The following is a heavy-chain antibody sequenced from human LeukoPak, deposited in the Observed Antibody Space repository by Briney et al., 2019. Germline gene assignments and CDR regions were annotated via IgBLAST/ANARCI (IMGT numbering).Heavy chain of an antibody. CDR3: AREVGDGDLYFDY. J-gene: IGHJ4*02. D-gene: IGHD4-17*01. V-gene: IGHV1-3*01. CDR2: INAGNGNT. Sequence: ASVKVSCKASGYTFTSYAMHWVRQAPGQRLEWMGWINAGNGNTKYSQKFQGRVTITRDTSASTAHMELSSLRSEDTAVYYCAREVGDGDLYFDYWGQGTLSPSPQ. CDR1: GYTFTSYA.